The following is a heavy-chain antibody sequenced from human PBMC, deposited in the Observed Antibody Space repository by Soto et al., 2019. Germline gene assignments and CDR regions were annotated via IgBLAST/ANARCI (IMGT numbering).Heavy chain of an antibody. J-gene: IGHJ4*02. V-gene: IGHV2-5*01. CDR2: IYWNDDK. Sequence: QITLKESGPTLVKPTQTLTLTCTFSGFSLSTSGVGVGWIRQPPGKALEWLALIYWNDDKRYSPSLKSRLTITKDTSKNQVVLTMTNMDPVDTATYYCAHRRNSGSPLGFDYWGQGTLVTVSS. CDR3: AHRRNSGSPLGFDY. D-gene: IGHD1-26*01. CDR1: GFSLSTSGVG.